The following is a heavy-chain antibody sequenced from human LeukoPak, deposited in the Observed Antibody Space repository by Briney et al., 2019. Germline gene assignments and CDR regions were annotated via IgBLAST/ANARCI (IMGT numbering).Heavy chain of an antibody. D-gene: IGHD5-12*01. J-gene: IGHJ4*02. CDR1: GFTFSSYG. V-gene: IGHV3-23*03. CDR3: AKLRFGGRSYFDY. Sequence: GGSLRLSCAASGFTFSSYGMIWVRQAPGKGLEWVSFIYSDNTHYSDSVKGRFTISRDNSKNTLYLQMNSLRAEDTAVYYCAKLRFGGRSYFDYWGQGTLVTVSS. CDR2: IYSDNT.